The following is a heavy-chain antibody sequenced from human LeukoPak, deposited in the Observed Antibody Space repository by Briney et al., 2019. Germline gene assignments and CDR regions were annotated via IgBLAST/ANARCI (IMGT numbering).Heavy chain of an antibody. V-gene: IGHV4-61*01. J-gene: IGHJ4*02. CDR1: GGSVNSQNYY. D-gene: IGHD1-1*01. Sequence: SETLSLTCTVSGGSVNSQNYYWNWIRQPPGKGLEWIGCIYNNVRTNYNPSLKSRVVIFVDTSTNQFSLRLSSVIAADSAMYYCAGLEPHRPLDYWGQGTLVTVSS. CDR2: IYNNVRT. CDR3: AGLEPHRPLDY.